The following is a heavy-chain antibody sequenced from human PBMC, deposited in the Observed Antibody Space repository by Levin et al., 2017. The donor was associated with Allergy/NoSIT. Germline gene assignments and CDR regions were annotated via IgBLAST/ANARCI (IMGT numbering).Heavy chain of an antibody. CDR2: ISYDGSNK. D-gene: IGHD6-13*01. CDR3: AKGGPSIAAALIRMDV. J-gene: IGHJ6*03. Sequence: GESLKISCAASGFTFSSYGMHWVRQAPGKGLEWVAVISYDGSNKYYADSVKGRFTISRDNSKNTLYLQMNSLRAEDTAVYYCAKGGPSIAAALIRMDVWGKGTTVTVSS. CDR1: GFTFSSYG. V-gene: IGHV3-30*18.